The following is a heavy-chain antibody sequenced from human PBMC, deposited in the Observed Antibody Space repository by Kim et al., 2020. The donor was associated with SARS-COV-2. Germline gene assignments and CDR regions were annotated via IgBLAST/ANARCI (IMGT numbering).Heavy chain of an antibody. Sequence: GGSLRLSCAASGFTFSSYSMNWVRQAPGKGLEWVSSISSSSSYIYYADSVKGRFTISRDNAKNSLYLQMNSLRAEDTAVYYCAREPQIAAAGFFDYWGQGTLVTVSS. V-gene: IGHV3-21*01. CDR2: ISSSSSYI. D-gene: IGHD6-13*01. J-gene: IGHJ4*02. CDR3: AREPQIAAAGFFDY. CDR1: GFTFSSYS.